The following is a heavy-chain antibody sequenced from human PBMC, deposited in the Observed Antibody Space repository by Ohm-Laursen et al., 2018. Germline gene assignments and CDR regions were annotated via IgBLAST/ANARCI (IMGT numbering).Heavy chain of an antibody. CDR3: AKSRSGWYFFDY. D-gene: IGHD6-13*01. CDR2: IKQDASEK. CDR1: GFTFSSYW. V-gene: IGHV3-7*01. J-gene: IGHJ4*02. Sequence: SLRLSCAASGFTFSSYWMSWVRQAPGKGLEWVANIKQDASEKYYVDSVKGRFIISRDNAKNSLYLQMDSLRAEDTALYYCAKSRSGWYFFDYWGQGTLVTVSP.